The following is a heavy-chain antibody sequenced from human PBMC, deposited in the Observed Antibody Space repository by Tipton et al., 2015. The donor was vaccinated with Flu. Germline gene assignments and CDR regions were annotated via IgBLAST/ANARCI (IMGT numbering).Heavy chain of an antibody. CDR3: ARRYYYGSGSSDAFDI. J-gene: IGHJ3*02. V-gene: IGHV5-51*03. CDR2: IYPGDSDT. CDR1: GYSFTSYW. D-gene: IGHD3-10*01. Sequence: QSEAEVKKPGESLKISCKGSGYSFTSYWIGWVRQMPGKGLEWMGIIYPGDSDTRYSPSFQGQVTIPADKSISTAYLQWSSLKASDTAMYYCARRYYYGSGSSDAFDIWGQGTMVTVSS.